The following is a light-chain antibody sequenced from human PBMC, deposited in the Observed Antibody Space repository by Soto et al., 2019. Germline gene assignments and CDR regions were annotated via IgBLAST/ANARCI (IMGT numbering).Light chain of an antibody. CDR1: RSNIGNNY. V-gene: IGLV1-47*01. CDR2: RNT. CDR3: EAWDDSLSANV. J-gene: IGLJ1*01. Sequence: QAVQSQPRSASWTPGQTVAISCSGSRSNIGNNYVCWYQQLPGAAPKLLIYRNTQRPSGVPDRFSGSKSGTAASLAISGLRSEDEADYLCEAWDDSLSANVFGTGTKVTVL.